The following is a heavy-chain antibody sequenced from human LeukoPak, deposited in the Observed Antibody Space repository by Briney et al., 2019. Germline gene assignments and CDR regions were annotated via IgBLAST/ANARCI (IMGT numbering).Heavy chain of an antibody. CDR3: AKDTNDGDAFDI. J-gene: IGHJ3*02. CDR2: ISWSSGSI. Sequence: GGSLRLSCAASGFTFSSYAMTWVRQAPGKGLEWVSGISWSSGSIGYADSVKGRFTISRDNAKNSLYLQMNSLRAEDMALYYCAKDTNDGDAFDIWGQGTMVTVSS. D-gene: IGHD1-1*01. CDR1: GFTFSSYA. V-gene: IGHV3-9*03.